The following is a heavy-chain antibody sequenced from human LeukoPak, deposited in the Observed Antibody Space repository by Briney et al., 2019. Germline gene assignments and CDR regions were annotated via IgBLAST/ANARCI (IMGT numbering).Heavy chain of an antibody. CDR1: GGSISSGGYY. D-gene: IGHD3-22*01. J-gene: IGHJ4*02. CDR3: ARVRWLLHDY. V-gene: IGHV4-31*03. Sequence: SETLSLTCTVSGGSISSGGYYWSWIRQHPGKGLEWIGYIYYSGSTYYNPSLKSRVTISVDTSKNQFSLKLSSVTAADTAVYYCARVRWLLHDYWGQGTLVTVSS. CDR2: IYYSGST.